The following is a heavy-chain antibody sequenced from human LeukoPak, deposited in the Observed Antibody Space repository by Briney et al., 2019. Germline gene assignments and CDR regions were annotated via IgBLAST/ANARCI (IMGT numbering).Heavy chain of an antibody. J-gene: IGHJ4*02. V-gene: IGHV4-59*01. CDR2: IYYSGST. CDR1: GGSISSYY. Sequence: SETLSLTCTVSGGSISSYYWSWIRQPPGKGLEWIGYIYYSGSTNYNPSLKSRVTISVDASKNQFSLKLSSVTAAATAVYYCARGIAVTTLSYFDYWGQGTLVTVSS. D-gene: IGHD4-17*01. CDR3: ARGIAVTTLSYFDY.